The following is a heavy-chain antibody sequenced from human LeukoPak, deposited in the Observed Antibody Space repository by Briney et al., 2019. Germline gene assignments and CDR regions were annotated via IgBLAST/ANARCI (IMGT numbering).Heavy chain of an antibody. D-gene: IGHD3-16*01. J-gene: IGHJ4*02. Sequence: ASVKVSCKASGYIFTVYYMHWVRQAPGQGLEWMGWINPNSGDTNYAQKFQGRVTMTRDTSISTAYMELSSLRSDDTAVYYCARVRYRLAETYIDYWGQGTLVTVSS. CDR3: ARVRYRLAETYIDY. CDR1: GYIFTVYY. V-gene: IGHV1-2*02. CDR2: INPNSGDT.